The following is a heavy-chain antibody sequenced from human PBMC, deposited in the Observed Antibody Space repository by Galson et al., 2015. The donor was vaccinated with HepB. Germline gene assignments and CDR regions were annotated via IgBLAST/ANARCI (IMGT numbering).Heavy chain of an antibody. CDR3: ATAPGRRITMID. CDR1: GYTLTELS. V-gene: IGHV1-24*01. Sequence: SCKVSGYTLTELSMHWVRQAPGKGLEWMGGFDPEDGETIYAQKFQGRVTMTEDTSTDTAYMELSSLRSEDTAVYYCATAPGRRITMIDWGQGTLVTVSS. D-gene: IGHD3-22*01. J-gene: IGHJ4*02. CDR2: FDPEDGET.